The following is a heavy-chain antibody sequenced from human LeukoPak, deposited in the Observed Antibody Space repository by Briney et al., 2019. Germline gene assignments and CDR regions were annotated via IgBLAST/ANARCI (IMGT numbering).Heavy chain of an antibody. CDR1: GFTFSSYD. CDR2: IGTAGDT. D-gene: IGHD4-23*01. V-gene: IGHV3-13*01. J-gene: IGHJ6*02. Sequence: GGSLRLSCAASGFTFSSYDMHWVRQATGKGLECVSAIGTAGDTYYPGSVKGRFTISRENAKNSLYLQMNSLRAGDTAVYYCARGSYGGYYYGMDVWGQGTTVTVSS. CDR3: ARGSYGGYYYGMDV.